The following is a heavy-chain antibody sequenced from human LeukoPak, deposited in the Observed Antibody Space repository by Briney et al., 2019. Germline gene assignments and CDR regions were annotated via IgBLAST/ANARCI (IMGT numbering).Heavy chain of an antibody. CDR1: GYTFTSYG. Sequence: GASVKVSCKASGYTFTSYGISWVRQAPGQGLEWMGWISAYNGNTNYAQKLQGRVTMTTDTSTSTAYMELRSLRSGDTAVYYCAREQSPHYGSGSGQNYDAFDIWGQGTMVTVSS. CDR2: ISAYNGNT. J-gene: IGHJ3*02. V-gene: IGHV1-18*01. CDR3: AREQSPHYGSGSGQNYDAFDI. D-gene: IGHD3-10*01.